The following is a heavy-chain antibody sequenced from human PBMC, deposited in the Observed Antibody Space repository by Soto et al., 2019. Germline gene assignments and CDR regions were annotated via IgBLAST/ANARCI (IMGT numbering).Heavy chain of an antibody. CDR3: GRQPSGGVEITIFGVVISPDYYYGMDV. Sequence: ASVKVSCKASGYTFTSYYMHWVRQAPGQGLEWMGIINPSGGSTSHAQKFQGRVTMTRDTSTSTVYMELSSLRSEDTAVYYFGRQPSGGVEITIFGVVISPDYYYGMDVWGQGTTVTVSS. CDR1: GYTFTSYY. D-gene: IGHD3-3*01. V-gene: IGHV1-46*01. CDR2: INPSGGST. J-gene: IGHJ6*02.